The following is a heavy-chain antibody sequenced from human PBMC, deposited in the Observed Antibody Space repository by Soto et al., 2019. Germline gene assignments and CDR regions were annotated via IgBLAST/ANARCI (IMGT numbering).Heavy chain of an antibody. D-gene: IGHD3-3*01. V-gene: IGHV1-18*01. CDR3: ARLRHYDFWSGYYRGAFDI. CDR1: GYTFTSYG. Sequence: ASVKVSCKASGYTFTSYGISWVRQAPGQGLEWMGWISAYNGNTNYAQKLQGRVTMTTGTSTSTAYMELRSLRSDDTAVYYCARLRHYDFWSGYYRGAFDIWGQGTMVTVSS. J-gene: IGHJ3*02. CDR2: ISAYNGNT.